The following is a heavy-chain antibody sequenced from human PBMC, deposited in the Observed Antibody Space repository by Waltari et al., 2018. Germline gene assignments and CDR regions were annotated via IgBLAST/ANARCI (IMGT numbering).Heavy chain of an antibody. CDR2: ISGSGGST. J-gene: IGHJ4*02. CDR1: GFTFSSYA. D-gene: IGHD3-10*01. CDR3: AKGQMVQGVNDY. V-gene: IGHV3-23*01. Sequence: EVQLLESGGGLVQHGGSLRLSCAASGFTFSSYALSWVRQAPGKGLEWVSAISGSGGSTYYADSVKGRFTISRDNSKNTLYLQMNSLRAEDTAVYYCAKGQMVQGVNDYWGQGTLVTVSS.